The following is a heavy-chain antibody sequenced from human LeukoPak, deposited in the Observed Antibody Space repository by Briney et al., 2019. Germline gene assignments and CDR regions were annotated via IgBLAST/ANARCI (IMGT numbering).Heavy chain of an antibody. CDR2: ISGSGGST. Sequence: GGSLRLSCAASGFTFSSYAMSWVRQAPGKGLEWVSAISGSGGSTYYADSVKGRFTISRDNSKNTLYLQMNSLRAEDTAVYYCAKDTAQGYTYGTIEQDYWGQGTRVTVSS. D-gene: IGHD5-18*01. CDR3: AKDTAQGYTYGTIEQDY. V-gene: IGHV3-23*01. CDR1: GFTFSSYA. J-gene: IGHJ4*02.